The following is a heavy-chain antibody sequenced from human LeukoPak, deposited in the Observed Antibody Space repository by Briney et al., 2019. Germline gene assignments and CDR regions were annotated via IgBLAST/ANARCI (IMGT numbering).Heavy chain of an antibody. D-gene: IGHD6-19*01. V-gene: IGHV4-59*02. CDR1: GXSVRNYY. CDR3: ARGAYASAWYAFDI. CDR2: VYYTGSS. Sequence: SETLSLTCSVSGXSVRNYYGNWIRQPPGKGLEWIGYVYYTGSSNSDPSLKSRVTMFVDTSKNQLSLRLSSVSALDTAVYYCARGAYASAWYAFDIWGPGTGVSVTS. J-gene: IGHJ3*02.